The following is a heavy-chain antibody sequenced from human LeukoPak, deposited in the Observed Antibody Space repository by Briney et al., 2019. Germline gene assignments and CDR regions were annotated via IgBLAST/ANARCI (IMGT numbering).Heavy chain of an antibody. Sequence: GGSLRLSCAASGFTFSTYWMHWVRQAPGKGLAWVSRINSDGSSTNYADSVEGRFTISRDNAKNTLYLQMNSLKTEDTGVYYCTTRSGFWSASDYWGQGTLVTVSS. CDR3: TTRSGFWSASDY. CDR2: INSDGSST. D-gene: IGHD3-3*01. CDR1: GFTFSTYW. J-gene: IGHJ4*02. V-gene: IGHV3-74*01.